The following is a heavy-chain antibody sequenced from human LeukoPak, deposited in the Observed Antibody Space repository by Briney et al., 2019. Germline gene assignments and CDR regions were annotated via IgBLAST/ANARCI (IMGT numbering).Heavy chain of an antibody. J-gene: IGHJ4*02. Sequence: ASVTVSCKASGYTFTKYVVHWVRQAPGQRPEWMGWINASNGDTKYSQNFQDRVTITRDTSANTAYMELSSLTSEDTALYYCARDDCGDTCYPGGYWGQGTLVTVSS. CDR1: GYTFTKYV. CDR3: ARDDCGDTCYPGGY. CDR2: INASNGDT. V-gene: IGHV1-3*01. D-gene: IGHD2-21*01.